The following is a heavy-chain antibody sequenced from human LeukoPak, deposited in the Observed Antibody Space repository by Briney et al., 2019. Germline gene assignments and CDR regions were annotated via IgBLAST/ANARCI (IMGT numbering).Heavy chain of an antibody. CDR1: GFTFSSYA. V-gene: IGHV3-64*01. J-gene: IGHJ4*02. D-gene: IGHD1-26*01. Sequence: GGSLRLSCAASGFTFSSYAMYWVRQAPGKGLEYVSPISSNGGSTYYANSVKGRFTISRDNSKNTLSLQMGSLRPANMAVYYCARVRGSYFFDFWGQGTLVTVSS. CDR2: ISSNGGST. CDR3: ARVRGSYFFDF.